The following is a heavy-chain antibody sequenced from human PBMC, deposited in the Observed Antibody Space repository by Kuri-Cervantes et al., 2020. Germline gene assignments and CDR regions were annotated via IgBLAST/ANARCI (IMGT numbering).Heavy chain of an antibody. CDR2: IKQDGSEK. Sequence: GGSLRLSCAASGFTFSSYWMSWVRQAPGKGLEWVANIKQDGSEKYYVDSVKGRFTISRDNAKNSLYLQTNSLRAEDTAVYYCLVPAATSWPLDVWGQGTTVTVSS. J-gene: IGHJ6*02. CDR3: LVPAATSWPLDV. V-gene: IGHV3-7*01. D-gene: IGHD2-2*01. CDR1: GFTFSSYW.